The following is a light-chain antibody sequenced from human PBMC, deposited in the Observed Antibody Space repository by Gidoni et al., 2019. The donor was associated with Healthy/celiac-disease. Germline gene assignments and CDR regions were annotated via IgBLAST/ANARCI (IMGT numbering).Light chain of an antibody. CDR1: QSVSSY. CDR2: DAS. Sequence: EIVLTQSPATLSLSPGERATISCRASQSVSSYLAWYQQKPGQAPRLLIYDASNRATGIPARFSGSGSGTDFTLTISSLEPEDFAVYYCQQRSNWPFVTFGGGTKVEIK. CDR3: QQRSNWPFVT. J-gene: IGKJ4*01. V-gene: IGKV3-11*01.